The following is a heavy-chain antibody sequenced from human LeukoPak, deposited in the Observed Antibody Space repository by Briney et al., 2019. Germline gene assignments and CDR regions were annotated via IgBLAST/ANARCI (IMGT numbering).Heavy chain of an antibody. CDR2: ISAYNGNT. CDR1: GYTFTSYG. J-gene: IGHJ3*02. CDR3: ASLKGERFPQAFDI. Sequence: GASVKVSCKASGYTFTSYGISWVRQAPGQGLEWMGWISAYNGNTNYAQKLQGRVTMTTDTSTSTAYMELRSLRSDDTAVYYCASLKGERFPQAFDIWGQGTMVTVSS. D-gene: IGHD1-1*01. V-gene: IGHV1-18*01.